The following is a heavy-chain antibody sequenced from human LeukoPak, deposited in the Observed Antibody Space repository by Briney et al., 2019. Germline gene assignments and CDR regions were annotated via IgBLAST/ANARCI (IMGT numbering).Heavy chain of an antibody. J-gene: IGHJ4*02. D-gene: IGHD3-22*01. CDR2: ISAYNGNT. CDR3: ARDLRYYDSQWPSGY. Sequence: ASVKVSCKASGYTFTGYGISWVRQAPGQGLEWMGWISAYNGNTNYAQKLQGRVTMTTDTSTSTAYMELRSLRSDDTAVYYCARDLRYYDSQWPSGYWGQGTLVTVSS. CDR1: GYTFTGYG. V-gene: IGHV1-18*01.